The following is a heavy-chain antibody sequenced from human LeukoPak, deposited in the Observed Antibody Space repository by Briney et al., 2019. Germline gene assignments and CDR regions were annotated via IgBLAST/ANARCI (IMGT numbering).Heavy chain of an antibody. CDR3: ARHRGGGGYHYMDV. J-gene: IGHJ6*03. D-gene: IGHD2-21*01. Sequence: PSDTLSLTCTVSGGSLGRSNTYWGWIRQTPGKGLEWLGTILHSGYTYNNPSLKSRVTMSVDSSKNQFSLSLSSVTAADTAVYFCARHRGGGGYHYMDVWGKGTTVTVSS. CDR2: ILHSGYT. CDR1: GGSLGRSNTY. V-gene: IGHV4-39*01.